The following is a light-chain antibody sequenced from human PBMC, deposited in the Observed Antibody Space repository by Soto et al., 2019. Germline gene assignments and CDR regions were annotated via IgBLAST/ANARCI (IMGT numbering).Light chain of an antibody. CDR1: QSVSTN. Sequence: EIEMTQSPATLSVSPGEIATLSSRALQSVSTNLAWYHQKPGQAPRLLIYGQSTRAPGIPARFSGSVSGTEFNLTVSSLQSEDFAIYYCQQRSNWPLTFGGGTKVEIK. V-gene: IGKV3-15*01. CDR3: QQRSNWPLT. J-gene: IGKJ4*01. CDR2: GQS.